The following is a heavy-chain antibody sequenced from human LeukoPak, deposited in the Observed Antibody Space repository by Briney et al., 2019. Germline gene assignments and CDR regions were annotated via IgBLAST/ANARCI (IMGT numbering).Heavy chain of an antibody. CDR3: AMDSSGYYWVFDY. J-gene: IGHJ4*02. CDR1: GYTFTGYY. CDR2: INPNSGGT. Sequence: ASVKVSCKASGYTFTGYYMHWVRQAPGQGLEWMGWINPNSGGTNYAQKFQGRVTMTRDTSISTAYMELSRLRSDDTAVYYCAMDSSGYYWVFDYWGQGTLVTVSS. V-gene: IGHV1-2*02. D-gene: IGHD3-22*01.